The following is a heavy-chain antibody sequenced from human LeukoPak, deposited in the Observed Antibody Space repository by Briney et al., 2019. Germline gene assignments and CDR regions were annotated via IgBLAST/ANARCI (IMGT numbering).Heavy chain of an antibody. V-gene: IGHV1-69*05. Sequence: ASVKVSCKASGGTFSSYAISWVRQAPGQGLEWMGGIILIFGTASYAQKFQGRVTITTDESTSTAYMELSSLRSEDTAVYYCARGHVDTAVVREWGQGTLVIVSS. CDR2: IILIFGTA. J-gene: IGHJ4*02. CDR1: GGTFSSYA. D-gene: IGHD5-18*01. CDR3: ARGHVDTAVVRE.